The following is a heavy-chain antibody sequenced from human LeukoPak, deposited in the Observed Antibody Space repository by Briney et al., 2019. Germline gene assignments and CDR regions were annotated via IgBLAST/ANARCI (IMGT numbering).Heavy chain of an antibody. J-gene: IGHJ6*02. CDR3: FPWGGTMVRGGGYYYGMDV. V-gene: IGHV4-39*07. D-gene: IGHD3-10*01. CDR2: IYYSGST. CDR1: GGSISSSSYY. Sequence: SETLSLTCTVSGGSISSSSYYWGWIRQPPGKGLEWIGSIYYSGSTYYNPSLKSRVTISVDTSKNQFSLKLSSVTAADTAVYYCFPWGGTMVRGGGYYYGMDVWGQGTTVTVSS.